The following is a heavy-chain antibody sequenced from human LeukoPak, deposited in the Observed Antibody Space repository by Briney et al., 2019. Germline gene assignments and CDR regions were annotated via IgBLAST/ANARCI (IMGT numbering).Heavy chain of an antibody. J-gene: IGHJ6*02. D-gene: IGHD3-10*01. V-gene: IGHV3-23*01. CDR2: ISGSGGST. Sequence: PGGSLRLSCAASGFTFSSYAMSWVRQAPGKGLEWVSAISGSGGSTYYADSVKGRFTISRDNSKNTLYLQMNSLRAEDTAVYYCAKEGNRWFGELLLGKYYYCGMDVWGQGTTVTVS. CDR3: AKEGNRWFGELLLGKYYYCGMDV. CDR1: GFTFSSYA.